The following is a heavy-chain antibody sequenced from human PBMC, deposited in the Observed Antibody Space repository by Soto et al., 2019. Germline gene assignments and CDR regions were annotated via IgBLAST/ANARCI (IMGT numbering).Heavy chain of an antibody. V-gene: IGHV3-23*01. CDR2: ISGSGGST. D-gene: IGHD3-3*01. CDR1: GFTFSSYA. Sequence: PGGSLRLSCAASGFTFSSYAMSWVRQAPGKGLEWVSAISGSGGSTYYADSVKGRFTISRDNSKNTLYLQMNSLRAEDTAVYYCAKDHRYYDFWSGLFDYWGQGTLVTVYS. CDR3: AKDHRYYDFWSGLFDY. J-gene: IGHJ4*02.